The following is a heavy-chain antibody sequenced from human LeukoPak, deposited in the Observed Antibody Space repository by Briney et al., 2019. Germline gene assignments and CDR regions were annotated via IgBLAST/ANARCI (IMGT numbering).Heavy chain of an antibody. V-gene: IGHV3-23*01. D-gene: IGHD4-17*01. J-gene: IGHJ3*02. CDR3: AKDVYAQGAFDI. CDR2: ISGSGGST. Sequence: QTGGSLRLSCAASGFTFSSYAMSWVRQAPGKGLEWVSAISGSGGSTYYADSVKGRFTISRDNSKNTLYLQMNSLRAEDTAVYYCAKDVYAQGAFDIWGQGTMVTVSS. CDR1: GFTFSSYA.